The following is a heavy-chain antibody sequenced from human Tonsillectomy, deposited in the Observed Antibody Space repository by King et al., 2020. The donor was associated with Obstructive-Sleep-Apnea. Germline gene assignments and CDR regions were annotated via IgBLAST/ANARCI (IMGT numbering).Heavy chain of an antibody. J-gene: IGHJ6*02. CDR2: IKADGSEK. Sequence: EVQLVESGGGLVQPGGSLRLSCAASGFTFSSYWMSWVRQAPGKGLEWVANIKADGSEKYCVDSVKGRFTISRDNAKNSLYLQMNSLRAEDTAVYYCARDKNDFWSDYLYYYGMDVWGQGTPVTVSS. V-gene: IGHV3-7*03. CDR1: GFTFSSYW. CDR3: ARDKNDFWSDYLYYYGMDV. D-gene: IGHD3-3*01.